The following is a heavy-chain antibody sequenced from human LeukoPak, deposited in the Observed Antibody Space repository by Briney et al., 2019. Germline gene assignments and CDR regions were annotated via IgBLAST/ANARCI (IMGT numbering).Heavy chain of an antibody. CDR3: ARLPTTDQLLPFYY. D-gene: IGHD2-2*01. Sequence: SETLSLTCAVSGYSISSGYYWGWIRQPPGKGLEWIGSNYHSGSTYYKPSLKSRVTISVDTSKNQFSLKLSSVTAADTAVYYCARLPTTDQLLPFYYWGQGNLVTVSS. CDR2: NYHSGST. J-gene: IGHJ4*02. CDR1: GYSISSGYY. V-gene: IGHV4-38-2*01.